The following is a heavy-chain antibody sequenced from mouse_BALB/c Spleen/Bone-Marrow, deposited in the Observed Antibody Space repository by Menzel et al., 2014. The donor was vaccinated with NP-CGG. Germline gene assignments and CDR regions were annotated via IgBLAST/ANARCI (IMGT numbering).Heavy chain of an antibody. CDR2: ISPGNGDI. D-gene: IGHD2-1*01. V-gene: IGHV1S53*02. CDR3: RRSVGNPFDH. J-gene: IGHJ2*01. CDR1: GYTFTDHA. Sequence: LVESDAELVKPGASVKISCEASGYTFTDHAIHWVKQKPEQGLEWIGYISPGNGDIKYNEKFKGKATLTADKSSSTAYMQLSGLTSEDSAVYICRRSVGNPFDHWGQGTTLTVSS.